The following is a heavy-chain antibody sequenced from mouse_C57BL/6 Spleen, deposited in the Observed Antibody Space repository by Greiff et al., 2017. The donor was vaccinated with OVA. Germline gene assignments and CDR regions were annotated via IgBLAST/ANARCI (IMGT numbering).Heavy chain of an antibody. Sequence: VQLQQSGPELVKPGASVKISCKASGYTFTDYYMNWVKQSHGKSLEWIGDINPNNGGTSYNQKFKGKATLTVDKSSSTAYMELRSLTSEDSAVYYCAREGLGNWDNFDYWGQGTTLTVSS. CDR1: GYTFTDYY. J-gene: IGHJ2*01. D-gene: IGHD4-1*01. CDR2: INPNNGGT. CDR3: AREGLGNWDNFDY. V-gene: IGHV1-26*01.